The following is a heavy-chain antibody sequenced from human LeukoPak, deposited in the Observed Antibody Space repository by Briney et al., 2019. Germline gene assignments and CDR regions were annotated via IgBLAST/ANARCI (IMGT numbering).Heavy chain of an antibody. Sequence: GGSLRLSCAASGFTFSSYWMHWVRQAPGKGLVWVSRINSDGSSTSYADSVKGRFTISRDNSKNTLYLQMNSLRAEDTAVYYCAKDFCSGGSCYSLKYWGQGTLVTVSS. CDR2: INSDGSST. V-gene: IGHV3-74*01. CDR3: AKDFCSGGSCYSLKY. J-gene: IGHJ4*02. D-gene: IGHD2-15*01. CDR1: GFTFSSYW.